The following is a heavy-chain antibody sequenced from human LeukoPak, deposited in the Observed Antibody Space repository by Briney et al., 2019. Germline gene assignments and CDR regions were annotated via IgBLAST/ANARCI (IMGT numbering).Heavy chain of an antibody. D-gene: IGHD6-13*01. V-gene: IGHV3-20*01. CDR2: INWNGGST. CDR3: ARYSSSWSYYYGMDV. Sequence: GGSLRLSCAASGFTFDDYGMSWVRQAPGKGLEWVSGINWNGGSTGYADSVKGRFTISRGNAKNSLYLQMNSLRAEDTALYHCARYSSSWSYYYGMDVWGQGTTVTVSS. CDR1: GFTFDDYG. J-gene: IGHJ6*02.